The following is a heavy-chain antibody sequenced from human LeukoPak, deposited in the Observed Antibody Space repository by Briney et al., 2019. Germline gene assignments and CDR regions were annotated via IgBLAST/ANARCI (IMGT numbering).Heavy chain of an antibody. V-gene: IGHV4-34*01. D-gene: IGHD2-2*02. CDR2: INHSGST. CDR1: GGSISGYY. CDR3: ARGITVVVPAAILGAAFDP. Sequence: SETLSLTCTVSGGSISGYYWSWIRQPPGKGLEWIGEINHSGSTNYNPSLKSRVTISVDTSKNQFSLKLSSVTAADTAVYSCARGITVVVPAAILGAAFDPWGQGTLVTVSS. J-gene: IGHJ5*02.